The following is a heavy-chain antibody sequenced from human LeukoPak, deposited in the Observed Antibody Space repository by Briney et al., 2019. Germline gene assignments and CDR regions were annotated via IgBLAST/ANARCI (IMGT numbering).Heavy chain of an antibody. CDR3: AREKGGYYY. CDR2: IYYSGST. Sequence: SSETLSLTCAVYGGSFSGYYWSWLRQHPGEGLEWIGYIYYSGSTYYNPSLKSRVTISVDTSKNQFSLKLSSVTAADTAVYYCAREKGGYYYWGQGTLVTVSS. J-gene: IGHJ4*02. V-gene: IGHV4-31*11. CDR1: GGSFSGYY. D-gene: IGHD3-10*01.